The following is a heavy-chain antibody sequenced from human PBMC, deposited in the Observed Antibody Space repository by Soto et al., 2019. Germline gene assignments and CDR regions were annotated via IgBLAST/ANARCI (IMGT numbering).Heavy chain of an antibody. V-gene: IGHV3-30-3*01. J-gene: IGHJ4*02. Sequence: QVQLVESGGGVVQPGRSLRLSCAASGFTFSTHAMHWVRQAPGKGLECVAIVSFDGSNKYYADSVKGRFTISRDNSKNTLYLQMSGLPPEDTAVYYCARDQTGTTTTGGGRIDHWGQGTLATVSS. CDR3: ARDQTGTTTTGGGRIDH. CDR2: VSFDGSNK. D-gene: IGHD1-1*01. CDR1: GFTFSTHA.